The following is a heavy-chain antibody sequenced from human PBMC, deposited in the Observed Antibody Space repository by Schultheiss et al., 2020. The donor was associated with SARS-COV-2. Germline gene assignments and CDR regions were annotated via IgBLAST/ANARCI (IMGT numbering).Heavy chain of an antibody. V-gene: IGHV1-2*04. D-gene: IGHD2-21*01. CDR1: GYTFTGYY. Sequence: ASVKVSCKASGYTFTGYYLHWVRQAPGQGLEWMGWINPNSGGTNYAQNFQGWVTMTGDTSISTAYMELSSLRSDDTAVYYCARDYRYCGEGTCYSDFWGQGTLVTVSS. CDR2: INPNSGGT. CDR3: ARDYRYCGEGTCYSDF. J-gene: IGHJ4*02.